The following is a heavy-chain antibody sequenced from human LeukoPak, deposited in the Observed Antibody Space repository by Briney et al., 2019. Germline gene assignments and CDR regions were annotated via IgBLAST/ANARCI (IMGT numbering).Heavy chain of an antibody. J-gene: IGHJ3*02. Sequence: GASVKVSCKASGGTFSSYAISWVRQAPGQGLEWMGGIIPIFGTANYAQKFQGRVTITADESTSTAYMELSSLRSEDTAVYYCARDPTGGYSGYVPGDAFDIWGQGTMVTVSS. CDR3: ARDPTGGYSGYVPGDAFDI. V-gene: IGHV1-69*13. CDR1: GGTFSSYA. CDR2: IIPIFGTA. D-gene: IGHD5-12*01.